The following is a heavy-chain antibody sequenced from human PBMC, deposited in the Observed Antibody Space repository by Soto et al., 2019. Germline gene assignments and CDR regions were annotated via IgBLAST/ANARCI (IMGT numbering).Heavy chain of an antibody. D-gene: IGHD6-19*01. CDR1: GFPFSSYA. J-gene: IGHJ4*02. CDR3: AKPSSGWYSYYFDY. V-gene: IGHV3-23*01. Sequence: GSMILSCAASGFPFSSYAMSWVRQAPGKGLEWVSAISGSGGSTYYADSVKGRFTISRDNSKNTLYLQMNSLRAEDTAVYYCAKPSSGWYSYYFDYWGQGTLVTVS. CDR2: ISGSGGST.